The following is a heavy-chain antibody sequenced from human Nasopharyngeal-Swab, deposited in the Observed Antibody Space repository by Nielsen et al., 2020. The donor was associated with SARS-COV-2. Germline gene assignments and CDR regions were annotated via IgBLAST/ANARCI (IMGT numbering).Heavy chain of an antibody. D-gene: IGHD1-14*01. CDR3: ARDDGDVPGMTGSGPPGGY. V-gene: IGHV1-2*06. CDR1: GYTFTDYY. J-gene: IGHJ4*02. CDR2: INPHSGDT. Sequence: SVKVSCKASGYTFTDYYMHWVRQAPGEGLEYMGRINPHSGDTIFAQKFQGRVTVTRDTSINTAYMELSSLRFDDTAVYYCARDDGDVPGMTGSGPPGGYWGQGTLVTVSS.